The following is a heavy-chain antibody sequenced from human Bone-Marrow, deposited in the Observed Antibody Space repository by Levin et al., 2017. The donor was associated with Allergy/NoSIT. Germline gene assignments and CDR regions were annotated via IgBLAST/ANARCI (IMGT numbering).Heavy chain of an antibody. D-gene: IGHD6-19*01. Sequence: SLKISCAASGFSFDDYAMHWVRQAPGKGLEWVSGISWNSGTIGYADSVRGRFTISRDNANNSLYLQMNSLRPEDTALYYCAKDTHSSGWLRADVWGQGTTVTVSS. CDR2: ISWNSGTI. CDR3: AKDTHSSGWLRADV. J-gene: IGHJ6*02. V-gene: IGHV3-9*01. CDR1: GFSFDDYA.